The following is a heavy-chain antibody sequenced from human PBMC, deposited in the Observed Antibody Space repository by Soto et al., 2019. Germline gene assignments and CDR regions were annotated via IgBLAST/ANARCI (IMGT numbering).Heavy chain of an antibody. J-gene: IGHJ4*02. Sequence: QVQLVQSGAEVKKPGSSVKVSCKASGGTFSSYAISWVRQAPGQGLEWMGGIIPIFGTANYAQKFQGRVTITADESTSTAYMELSSLRSEDTAVYYCARDLLRNCTNGVCYTAGSLDYWGQGTLVTVSS. CDR3: ARDLLRNCTNGVCYTAGSLDY. CDR2: IIPIFGTA. V-gene: IGHV1-69*01. D-gene: IGHD2-8*01. CDR1: GGTFSSYA.